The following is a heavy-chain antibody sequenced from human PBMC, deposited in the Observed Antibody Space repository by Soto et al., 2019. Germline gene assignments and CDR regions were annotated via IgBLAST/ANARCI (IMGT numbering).Heavy chain of an antibody. CDR1: GYTFQNYH. V-gene: IGHV1-46*02. D-gene: IGHD3-16*01. Sequence: QVQLVQSGAEVKEPGASVKVSCKASGYTFQNYHMHWVRQAPGQGLEWMGIIHPSGDTKTYAQRCQGRLAMTRDTSTSTAYMELSSLTSEATAVYFCARDLWGSWTVDYWGQGTLVTVSS. J-gene: IGHJ4*02. CDR2: IHPSGDTK. CDR3: ARDLWGSWTVDY.